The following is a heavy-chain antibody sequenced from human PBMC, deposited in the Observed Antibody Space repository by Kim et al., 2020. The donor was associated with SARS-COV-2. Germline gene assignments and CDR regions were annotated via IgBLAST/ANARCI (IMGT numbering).Heavy chain of an antibody. CDR2: SYYSQSA. Sequence: SETLSLTCTVSGGSISSSNDYWYWIRHRPGQGLELIWSSYYSQSAYYSPTLKIRSTITVDTAKYKFSLTLSSMTAADTAMAYCSRLDGGVVVMD. D-gene: IGHD3-16*02. V-gene: IGHV4-39*01. J-gene: IGHJ6*01. CDR1: GGSISSSNDY. CDR3: SRLDGGVVVMD.